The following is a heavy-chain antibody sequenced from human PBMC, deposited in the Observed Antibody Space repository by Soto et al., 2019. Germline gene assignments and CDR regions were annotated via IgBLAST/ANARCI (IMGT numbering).Heavy chain of an antibody. V-gene: IGHV3-23*01. Sequence: VHLLESGGDLVLPGGSLRLSCAASGFAFNDFAMSWVRQAPGKGPEWLSTLSGSGDKTFHSDSVKGRFDISRDNSNNKMFLQMNSLRGEDTAIYYCAKGASHAPFEKWGRGTLVTVSS. CDR1: GFAFNDFA. CDR2: LSGSGDKT. J-gene: IGHJ4*02. CDR3: AKGASHAPFEK.